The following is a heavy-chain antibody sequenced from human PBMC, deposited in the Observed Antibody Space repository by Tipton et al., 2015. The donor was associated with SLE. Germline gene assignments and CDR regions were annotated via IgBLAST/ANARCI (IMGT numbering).Heavy chain of an antibody. D-gene: IGHD3-10*01. J-gene: IGHJ6*02. CDR2: IYYSGTT. CDR1: GGSISSGSYY. CDR3: ARGSRGVGFDV. Sequence: TLSLTCTVSGGSISSGSYYWSWIRQPPGKGLEWIAYIYYSGTTNYNPSLKSRVSISVDTSKNHFSLNLYSVTAADTAVYYCARGSRGVGFDVWGHGTTVIVSS. V-gene: IGHV4-61*03.